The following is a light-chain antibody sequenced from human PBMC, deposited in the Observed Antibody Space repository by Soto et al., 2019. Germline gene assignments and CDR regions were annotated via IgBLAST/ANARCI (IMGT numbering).Light chain of an antibody. V-gene: IGKV1-5*01. CDR3: QQYNSYSWT. CDR1: QSISSW. Sequence: DVHMTQFPYTLSAFVGDRFTINFRASQSISSWLAWYQQKPGKAPKLLIYDASSLESGVPSRFSGSGSGTEFTLTISSLQPDDFATYYCQQYNSYSWTFGQGTKVDNK. J-gene: IGKJ1*01. CDR2: DAS.